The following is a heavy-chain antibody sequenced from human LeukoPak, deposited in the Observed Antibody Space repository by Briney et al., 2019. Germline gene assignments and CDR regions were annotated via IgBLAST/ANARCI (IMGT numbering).Heavy chain of an antibody. CDR2: INPNSGGT. Sequence: ASVKVSCKASGYTLTNYDINWVRQAPGQGLEWMGWINPNSGGTNYAQKFQGRVTMTWDTSISTAYMELSRLRSDDTAVYYCARDRPRITMVRGLLNWFDPWGQGTLVTVSS. J-gene: IGHJ5*02. CDR3: ARDRPRITMVRGLLNWFDP. D-gene: IGHD3-10*01. V-gene: IGHV1-2*02. CDR1: GYTLTNYD.